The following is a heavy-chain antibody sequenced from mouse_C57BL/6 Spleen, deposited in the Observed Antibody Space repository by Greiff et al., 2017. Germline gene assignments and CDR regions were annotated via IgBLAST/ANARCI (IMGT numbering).Heavy chain of an antibody. CDR3: ARSSYYYGSSYVVN. J-gene: IGHJ2*01. CDR2: IYPSDSET. Sequence: QVQLQQPGAELVRPGSSVKLSCKASGYTFTSYWMAWVKQRPGQGLEWIGNIYPSDSETHYNQKFKDKATLTVDTSSSTAYMQLSSLTSEDSAVYYCARSSYYYGSSYVVNWGQGTTLTVSS. D-gene: IGHD1-1*01. V-gene: IGHV1-61*01. CDR1: GYTFTSYW.